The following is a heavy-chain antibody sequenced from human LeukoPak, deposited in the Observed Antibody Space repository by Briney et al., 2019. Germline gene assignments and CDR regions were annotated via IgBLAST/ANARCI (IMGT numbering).Heavy chain of an antibody. D-gene: IGHD2/OR15-2a*01. J-gene: IGHJ2*01. CDR2: INHSGST. Sequence: PSETLSLTCAVYGGSFSGYYWSWIRQPPGKGLEWIGEINHSGSTYYNPSLKSRVTISVDRSRNQFSLKLSSVTAADTAVYYCARSLIGYFDLWGRGTLVTVSS. CDR3: ARSLIGYFDL. CDR1: GGSFSGYY. V-gene: IGHV4-34*01.